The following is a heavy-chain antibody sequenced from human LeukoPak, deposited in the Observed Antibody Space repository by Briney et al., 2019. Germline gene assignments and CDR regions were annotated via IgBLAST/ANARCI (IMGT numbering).Heavy chain of an antibody. CDR3: ARDLKSSASLED. V-gene: IGHV1-46*01. Sequence: EASVKVSCKASGYTFTNYFLHWVRQAPGQGLEWMGIINPSGGATSYTQNFQGRVTMTRDTSTSTVYMELSSLRSEDTAMYYCARDLKSSASLEDWGQGTLVTISS. CDR2: INPSGGAT. J-gene: IGHJ4*02. D-gene: IGHD3-22*01. CDR1: GYTFTNYF.